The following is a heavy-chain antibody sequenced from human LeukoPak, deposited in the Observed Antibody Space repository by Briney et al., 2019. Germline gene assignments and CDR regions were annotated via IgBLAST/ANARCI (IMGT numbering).Heavy chain of an antibody. V-gene: IGHV3-73*01. D-gene: IGHD6-19*01. Sequence: GGSLRLSCAASGFTFSGSAMHWVRQAPGKGLEWVGRIRSKANSYATAYAASVKGRFTIPRDDSKNTAYLQMNSLKIEDTAVYYCTRPYSSGYYWGQGTLVTVSS. CDR1: GFTFSGSA. CDR3: TRPYSSGYY. J-gene: IGHJ4*02. CDR2: IRSKANSYAT.